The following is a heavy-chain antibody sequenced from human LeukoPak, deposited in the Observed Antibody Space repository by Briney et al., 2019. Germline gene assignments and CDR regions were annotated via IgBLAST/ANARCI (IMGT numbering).Heavy chain of an antibody. CDR1: GGSISSYY. CDR2: IYYSGST. V-gene: IGHV4-59*01. D-gene: IGHD5-18*01. Sequence: SETLSLTCTVSGGSISSYYWSWIRQPPGKGLEWIGYIYYSGSTNYNPSLKSRVTISVDTSKNQFSLKLSSVTAADTAVYYCARYLFPHRGYGYGRNDAFDIWGQGTMVTVSS. J-gene: IGHJ3*02. CDR3: ARYLFPHRGYGYGRNDAFDI.